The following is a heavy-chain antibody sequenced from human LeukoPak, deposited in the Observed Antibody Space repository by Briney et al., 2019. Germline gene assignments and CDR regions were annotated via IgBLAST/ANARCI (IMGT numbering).Heavy chain of an antibody. CDR2: IYNSGST. D-gene: IGHD3-10*01. CDR3: ARGKAGSYGDYFDY. J-gene: IGHJ4*02. V-gene: IGHV4-30-2*01. CDR1: GGSISSGGYS. Sequence: SGTLCLTCAVSGGSISSGGYSWVWIRQPPGKGLEWIGYIYNSGSTYYNPSLKSRVTISVDRSKNQFSLKLSSVTAADTAVYYCARGKAGSYGDYFDYWGQGTLVTVSS.